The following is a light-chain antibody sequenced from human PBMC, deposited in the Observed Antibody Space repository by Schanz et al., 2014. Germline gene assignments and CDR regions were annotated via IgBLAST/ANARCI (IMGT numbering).Light chain of an antibody. V-gene: IGLV2-14*03. CDR2: DVH. CDR3: SSYTNINTPQYV. Sequence: QSALTQPPSASGSPGQSVTISCTGTSSDIGAHNYVSWYQQHPGKAPKLIVYDVHDRPSGVSYRFSGSKSGYTASLTISGLQVEDRADYYCSSYTNINTPQYVFGTGTKLTVL. CDR1: SSDIGAHNY. J-gene: IGLJ1*01.